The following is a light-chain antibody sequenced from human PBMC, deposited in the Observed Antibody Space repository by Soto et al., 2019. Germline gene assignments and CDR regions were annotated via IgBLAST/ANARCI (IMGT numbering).Light chain of an antibody. Sequence: QSALTPPPSASGSPGQSVTISCTGTSSDVGAYGYVSWYQQHPGKAPNLMIYEVNKRPSGVPARFAGAKSGHTASLTVSGLQAEDEADYYCSAYAGNNVVFGGGTKLTVL. CDR2: EVN. CDR3: SAYAGNNVV. CDR1: SSDVGAYGY. V-gene: IGLV2-8*01. J-gene: IGLJ2*01.